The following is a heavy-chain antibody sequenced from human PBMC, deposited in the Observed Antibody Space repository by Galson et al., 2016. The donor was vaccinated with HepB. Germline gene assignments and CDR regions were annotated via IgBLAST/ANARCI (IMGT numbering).Heavy chain of an antibody. J-gene: IGHJ4*02. D-gene: IGHD3-22*01. Sequence: SLRLSCATSGFNFSTFGMHWVRQAPGKGLEWVAVIWFDGSRKSYADSVKGRFTVSRDNSKSTLYLQMNSLRVEDTAVYYCAGGYYFDSALDNWGQGTPVTVSS. CDR1: GFNFSTFG. CDR2: IWFDGSRK. CDR3: AGGYYFDSALDN. V-gene: IGHV3-33*01.